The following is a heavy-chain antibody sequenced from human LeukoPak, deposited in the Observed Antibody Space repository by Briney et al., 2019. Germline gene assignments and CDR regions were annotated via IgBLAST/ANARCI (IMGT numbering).Heavy chain of an antibody. CDR2: ISPAGSTT. V-gene: IGHV3-74*01. CDR3: ARYTRPFDY. D-gene: IGHD2-2*02. CDR1: GFSFSGHW. J-gene: IGHJ4*02. Sequence: GGSLRLSCTASGFSFSGHWMHWARQLPGKGLVWVSRISPAGSTTSYADSVKGRFTVSRDNAKNSLYLQMNSLRAEDSAVYYCARYTRPFDYWGQGTLVTVSS.